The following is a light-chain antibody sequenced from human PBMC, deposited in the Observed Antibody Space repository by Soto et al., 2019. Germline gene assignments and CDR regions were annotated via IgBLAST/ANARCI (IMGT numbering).Light chain of an antibody. CDR1: QAINTY. CDR2: GTS. J-gene: IGKJ5*01. Sequence: DIQMTQSPSFLSASVGDRVTISCRASQAINTYLNWYQQKPGKAPKLLIYGTSDLQKGVPSRFSGGGSGTDFTLTISSLQPEDFATYYCQQSYSTLLITFGQGTRLEV. CDR3: QQSYSTLLIT. V-gene: IGKV1-39*01.